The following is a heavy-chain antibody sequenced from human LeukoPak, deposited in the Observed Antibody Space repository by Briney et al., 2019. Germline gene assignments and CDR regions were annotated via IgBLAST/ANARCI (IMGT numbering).Heavy chain of an antibody. D-gene: IGHD3-22*01. J-gene: IGHJ4*02. V-gene: IGHV4-30-2*01. CDR1: GGSISSGGYY. CDR2: IYHSGST. CDR3: ARDRGVYYDSSGYLDY. Sequence: SETLSLTCTVSGGSISSGGYYWSWIRQPPGKGLEWIGYIYHSGSTYYNPSLKSRVTISVDRSKNQFSLKLSSVTAADTAVYYCARDRGVYYDSSGYLDYWGQGTLVTVSS.